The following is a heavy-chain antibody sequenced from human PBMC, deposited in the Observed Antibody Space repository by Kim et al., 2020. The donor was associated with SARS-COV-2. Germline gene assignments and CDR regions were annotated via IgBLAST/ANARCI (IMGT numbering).Heavy chain of an antibody. J-gene: IGHJ6*02. V-gene: IGHV3-30-3*01. Sequence: VVQAGRSLRLPCAASGLTFDDSAMNWVRQAPGKGLEWVAVISYDGRNKEYADSVKGRFSISRDNSKSTLSLQMNSLRVEDTAVYYCARGNYYESVSLSDYYNGMDVWGQGTKVTV. D-gene: IGHD3-10*01. CDR3: ARGNYYESVSLSDYYNGMDV. CDR1: GLTFDDSA. CDR2: ISYDGRNK.